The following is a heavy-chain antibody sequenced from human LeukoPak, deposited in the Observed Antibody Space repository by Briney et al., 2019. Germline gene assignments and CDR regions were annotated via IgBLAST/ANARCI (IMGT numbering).Heavy chain of an antibody. D-gene: IGHD2-15*01. Sequence: SETLSLTCTVSGGSISSYYWSWIRQPPGKGLEWIGYIYYSGSTNYNPSLKSRVTISVDTSKNQFSLKLSSVTAADTAVYYCARYCSGGSCYADFDYWGQGTLVTVSP. CDR3: ARYCSGGSCYADFDY. CDR1: GGSISSYY. J-gene: IGHJ4*02. CDR2: IYYSGST. V-gene: IGHV4-59*01.